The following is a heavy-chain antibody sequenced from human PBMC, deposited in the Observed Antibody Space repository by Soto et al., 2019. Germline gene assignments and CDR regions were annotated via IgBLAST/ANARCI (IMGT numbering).Heavy chain of an antibody. CDR1: GFTFSNYY. CDR3: ARDHHRYSGYDYVDY. Sequence: GGSLRLSCAASGFTFSNYYMSWIRQAPGKGLEWVSYISASSSYTNYADSVKGRFTISRDNAKNSLYLQMNSLRAEDTAVYYCARDHHRYSGYDYVDYWGQGTLVTVSS. CDR2: ISASSSYT. J-gene: IGHJ4*02. V-gene: IGHV3-11*05. D-gene: IGHD5-12*01.